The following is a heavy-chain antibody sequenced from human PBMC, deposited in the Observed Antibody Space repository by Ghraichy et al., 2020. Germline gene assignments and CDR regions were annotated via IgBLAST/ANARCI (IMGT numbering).Heavy chain of an antibody. CDR1: GGSISSGGYY. CDR3: ARSRSGYYPDAFDI. CDR2: IYYSGST. Sequence: SETLSLTCTVSGGSISSGGYYWSWIRQHPGKGLEWIGYIYYSGSTYYNPSLKSRVTISVDTSKNQFSLKLSSVTAADTAVYYCARSRSGYYPDAFDIWGQGTMVTVSS. J-gene: IGHJ3*02. V-gene: IGHV4-31*03. D-gene: IGHD3-22*01.